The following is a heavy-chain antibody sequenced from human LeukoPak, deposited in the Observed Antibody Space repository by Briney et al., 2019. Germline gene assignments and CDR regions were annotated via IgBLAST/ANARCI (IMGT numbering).Heavy chain of an antibody. CDR2: ISSSSSYI. J-gene: IGHJ5*02. Sequence: PGGSLRLSCAGSGFTFSTYTMNWVRQAPGKGLEWVSSISSSSSYIYYADSVKGRFTISRDNSKNTLYLQMNSLRAEDTAVYYCAKESAVAGYKPGQTFDPWGQGTLVTVSS. V-gene: IGHV3-21*04. CDR1: GFTFSTYT. CDR3: AKESAVAGYKPGQTFDP. D-gene: IGHD6-19*01.